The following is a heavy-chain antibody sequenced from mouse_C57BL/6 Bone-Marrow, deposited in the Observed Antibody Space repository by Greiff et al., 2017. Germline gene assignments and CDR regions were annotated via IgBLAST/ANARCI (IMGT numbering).Heavy chain of an antibody. J-gene: IGHJ2*01. CDR3: ARESIYYDYDGGGY. Sequence: QVHVKQSGAELARPGASVKLSCKASGYTFTSYGISWVKQRTGQGLEWIGEIYPRSGNTYYNEKFKGMATLTADKSSSTAYMELRSLTSEDSAVYFCARESIYYDYDGGGYWGQGTTLTVSS. D-gene: IGHD2-4*01. CDR1: GYTFTSYG. V-gene: IGHV1-81*01. CDR2: IYPRSGNT.